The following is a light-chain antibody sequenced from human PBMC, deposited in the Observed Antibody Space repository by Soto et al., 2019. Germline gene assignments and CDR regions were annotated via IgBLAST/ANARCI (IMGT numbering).Light chain of an antibody. CDR1: QGIRNY. Sequence: DVQMTQSPSSLSASVGDRVTITCRASQGIRNYLGWYQQKPGKAPKLLIYAASSLQSGVPSRFSGSGSGTDFTLTISSLQPEDFATYYCQESYSTPSVTFGPGTKVDIK. CDR3: QESYSTPSVT. CDR2: AAS. V-gene: IGKV1-39*01. J-gene: IGKJ3*01.